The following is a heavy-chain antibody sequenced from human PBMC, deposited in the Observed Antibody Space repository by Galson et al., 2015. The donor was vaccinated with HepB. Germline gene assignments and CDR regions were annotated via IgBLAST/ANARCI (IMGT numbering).Heavy chain of an antibody. V-gene: IGHV1-69*13. D-gene: IGHD2-15*01. J-gene: IGHJ3*02. CDR2: IIPIFGTA. CDR1: GGTFSSYA. CDR3: ARGPLDIVVVVAATGAFDI. Sequence: SVKVSCKASGGTFSSYAISWVRQAPGQGLEWMGGIIPIFGTANYAQKFQGRVTITADESTSTAYMELSSLRSEDTAVYYCARGPLDIVVVVAATGAFDIWGQGTMVTVSS.